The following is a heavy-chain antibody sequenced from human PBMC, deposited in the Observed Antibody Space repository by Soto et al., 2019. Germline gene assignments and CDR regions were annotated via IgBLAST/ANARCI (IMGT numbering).Heavy chain of an antibody. Sequence: GGSLRLSCAASGFPFSSYGMHWVRQAPGKGLEWVAVISYDGSNKYYADSVKGRFTISRDNSKNTLYLQMNSLRAEDTAVYYCAKPGPSIAVAALDYWGQGTLVTVSS. CDR2: ISYDGSNK. V-gene: IGHV3-30*18. CDR3: AKPGPSIAVAALDY. J-gene: IGHJ4*02. D-gene: IGHD6-19*01. CDR1: GFPFSSYG.